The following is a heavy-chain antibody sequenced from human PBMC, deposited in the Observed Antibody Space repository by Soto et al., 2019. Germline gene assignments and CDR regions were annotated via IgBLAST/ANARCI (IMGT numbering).Heavy chain of an antibody. Sequence: QVQLVQSGAEVKKPGASVKVSCKASGYIFTDYYMHWVRQAPGQELGWMGRINPNSGGTNYAQKFQGRVTMTRDTSISTAYTELSSLRSEDTAVYYCATGIFGVVQTSALDYWGQGTLVTVSS. V-gene: IGHV1-2*06. J-gene: IGHJ4*02. CDR2: INPNSGGT. D-gene: IGHD3-3*01. CDR3: ATGIFGVVQTSALDY. CDR1: GYIFTDYY.